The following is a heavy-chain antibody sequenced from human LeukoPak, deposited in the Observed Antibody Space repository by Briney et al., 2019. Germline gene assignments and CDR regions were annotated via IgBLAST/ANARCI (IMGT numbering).Heavy chain of an antibody. Sequence: SETLSLTCTVSGGSISGYYWSWIRQPPGKGLEWIGYIHYGGSTNYNPSLKSRVTMSVDTSKNQFSLKLSSVTAADTAVYYCARIYSSLLDYWGQGTLVTASS. CDR1: GGSISGYY. V-gene: IGHV4-59*01. CDR3: ARIYSSLLDY. CDR2: IHYGGST. D-gene: IGHD6-13*01. J-gene: IGHJ4*02.